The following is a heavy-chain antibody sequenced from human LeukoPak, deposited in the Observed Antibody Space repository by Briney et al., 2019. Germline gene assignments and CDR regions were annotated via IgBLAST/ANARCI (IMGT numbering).Heavy chain of an antibody. Sequence: GASVKVSCKASGYTFTAYYMHWVRLAPGQGLQWMGWITPHSGGTRYAHRFQGRVTMTRDTSISTAYVELSGLRSDDTAVYYRPRGFRLSAIEDRFDPWGQGTLVTVSS. CDR1: GYTFTAYY. CDR3: PRGFRLSAIEDRFDP. CDR2: ITPHSGGT. J-gene: IGHJ5*02. D-gene: IGHD2-2*02. V-gene: IGHV1-2*07.